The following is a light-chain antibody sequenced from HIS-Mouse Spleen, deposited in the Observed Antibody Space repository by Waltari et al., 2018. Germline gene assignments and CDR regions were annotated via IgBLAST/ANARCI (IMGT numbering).Light chain of an antibody. J-gene: IGLJ2*01. CDR3: YSAADNNVV. V-gene: IGLV3-27*01. CDR2: KDS. CDR1: VLAKKY. Sequence: SYELTQPSPVSVSPGQTARITCSGDVLAKKYARWFQQKPGQAPVLVIYKDSARPSGIPERFSGSSSGTTVTLTISGAQVEDEADYYCYSAADNNVVFGGGTKLTVL.